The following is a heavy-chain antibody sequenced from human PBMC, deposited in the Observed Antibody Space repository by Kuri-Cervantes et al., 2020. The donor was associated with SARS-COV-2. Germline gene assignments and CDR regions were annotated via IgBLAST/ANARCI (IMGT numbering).Heavy chain of an antibody. J-gene: IGHJ4*02. CDR2: ISSSSSTI. CDR1: GFTFSSYS. V-gene: IGHV3-48*01. CDR3: AREGRGYAYLDY. Sequence: GGSLRLSCAASGFTFSSYSMNWVRQAPGKGLEWVSSISSSSSTIYYADSVKGRFTISRDNAKNSLYLQMNSLRAEDTAVYYCAREGRGYAYLDYRGQGTLVTVSS. D-gene: IGHD5-12*01.